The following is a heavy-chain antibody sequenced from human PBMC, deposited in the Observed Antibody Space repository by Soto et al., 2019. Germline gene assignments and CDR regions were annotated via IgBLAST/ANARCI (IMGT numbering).Heavy chain of an antibody. D-gene: IGHD6-13*01. Sequence: EVQLLESGGGLVQPGGSLRLSCAASGFTFSSYAMSWVRQAPGKGLEWVSAISGSGGSTYSADSVKGRFTISRDNSKHTLYLQMNSLRAEDTAVYYCANSIAGAGIAMDYWGQGTLVTVSS. CDR1: GFTFSSYA. J-gene: IGHJ4*02. V-gene: IGHV3-23*01. CDR3: ANSIAGAGIAMDY. CDR2: ISGSGGST.